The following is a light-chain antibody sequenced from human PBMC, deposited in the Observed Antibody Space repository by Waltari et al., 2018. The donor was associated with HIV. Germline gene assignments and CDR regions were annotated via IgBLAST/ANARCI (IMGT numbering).Light chain of an antibody. Sequence: QSVLPQPPSASGTPGQRATISCFGSHSNIGSNYLYWYQQLPGMAPKLLIYKNNQRPSGVPDRFSGSKSGTSASLAISGLRSEDEADYYCAAWDDRLNLVFGGGTKLTVL. CDR3: AAWDDRLNLV. CDR1: HSNIGSNY. V-gene: IGLV1-47*01. J-gene: IGLJ2*01. CDR2: KNN.